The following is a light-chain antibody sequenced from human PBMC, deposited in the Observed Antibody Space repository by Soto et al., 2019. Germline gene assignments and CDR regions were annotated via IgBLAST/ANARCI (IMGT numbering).Light chain of an antibody. CDR2: GAS. V-gene: IGKV3-15*01. CDR1: QSVSSN. Sequence: EIVMTQSPATLSVSPGERATLSCRASQSVSSNLAWNQQKPGQAPRLLIYGASTRATGIPARFSGSGSGTEFTLTFSSLQSEDFAVYYCQQYNNWPRTFGQGTKVEI. CDR3: QQYNNWPRT. J-gene: IGKJ1*01.